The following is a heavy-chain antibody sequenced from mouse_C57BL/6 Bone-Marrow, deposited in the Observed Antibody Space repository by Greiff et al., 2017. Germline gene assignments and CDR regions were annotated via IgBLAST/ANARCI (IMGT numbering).Heavy chain of an antibody. D-gene: IGHD1-1*01. CDR3: ARHWNYYGSSYGFDY. Sequence: EVQLQESGGDLVKPGGSLKLSCAASGFTFSSYGMSWVRQTPDKRLEWVATISSGGSYTYYPDSVKGRFTISRDNAKNTLYLQMSSLKSEDTAMYYCARHWNYYGSSYGFDYWGQGTTLTVSS. J-gene: IGHJ2*01. V-gene: IGHV5-6*01. CDR2: ISSGGSYT. CDR1: GFTFSSYG.